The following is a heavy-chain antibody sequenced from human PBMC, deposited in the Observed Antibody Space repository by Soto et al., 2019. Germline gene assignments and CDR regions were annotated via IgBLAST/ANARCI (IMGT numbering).Heavy chain of an antibody. V-gene: IGHV4-39*01. CDR1: GGSISSYY. CDR2: IYYSGGT. CDR3: ASVNILTGYYIDH. D-gene: IGHD3-9*01. Sequence: PSETLSLTCTVSGGSISSYYWSWIRQPPGKGLEWIGSIYYSGGTYYNPSLKSRVTISVDTSKNQFSLKLSSVTAADTAVYYCASVNILTGYYIDHWGQGTLVNVSS. J-gene: IGHJ4*02.